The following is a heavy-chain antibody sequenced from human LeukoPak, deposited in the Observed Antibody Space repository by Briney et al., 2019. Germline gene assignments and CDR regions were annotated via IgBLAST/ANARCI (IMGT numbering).Heavy chain of an antibody. CDR3: ARDREYYDSSGYTVEAFDI. CDR1: GGSISSSSYY. V-gene: IGHV4-39*07. J-gene: IGHJ3*02. D-gene: IGHD3-22*01. Sequence: PSETLSLTCTVSGGSISSSSYYWGWIRQPPGKGLEWIGSIYYSGSTYYNPSLKSRVTISVDRSKNQFSLKLSPVTAADTAVYYCARDREYYDSSGYTVEAFDIWGQGTMVTVSS. CDR2: IYYSGST.